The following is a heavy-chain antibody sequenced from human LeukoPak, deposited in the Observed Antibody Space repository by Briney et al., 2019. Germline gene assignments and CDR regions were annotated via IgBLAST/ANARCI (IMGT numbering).Heavy chain of an antibody. J-gene: IGHJ3*02. CDR3: AKVSSSGSYDAFDI. V-gene: IGHV3-48*04. D-gene: IGHD3-10*01. CDR2: ISSDSSAI. CDR1: GFTFSRSN. Sequence: GGSLRLSCAASGFTFSRSNMNWVRQAPGKGLEWLSYISSDSSAIYYADSVKGRFTISRDNAKNSLYPQMSSLRAEVTAVYYCAKVSSSGSYDAFDIWGQGTMVTVSS.